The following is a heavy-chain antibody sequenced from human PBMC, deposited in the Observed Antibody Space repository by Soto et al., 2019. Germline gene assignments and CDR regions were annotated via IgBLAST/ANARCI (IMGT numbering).Heavy chain of an antibody. CDR2: ISSSGSTI. J-gene: IGHJ2*01. CDR3: ARVPYYYDSSGYSYWYFDL. D-gene: IGHD3-22*01. V-gene: IGHV3-11*01. Sequence: GGSLRLSCAASGFTFSDYYMSWIRQAPGKGLEWVSYISSSGSTIYYADSVKGRFTISRDNAKNSLYLQMNSLRAEDTAVYYCARVPYYYDSSGYSYWYFDLWGRGTLVTVSS. CDR1: GFTFSDYY.